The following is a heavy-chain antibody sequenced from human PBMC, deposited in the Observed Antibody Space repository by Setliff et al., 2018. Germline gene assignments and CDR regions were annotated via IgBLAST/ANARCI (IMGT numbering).Heavy chain of an antibody. Sequence: PSETLSLTCTVSGGSITSSSYYWGWVRQPPGKGLEWIGTIFWSGTTYYNPSLNSRGTISVDTSRDQFSLRLSSVTAADTAVYYCAGNNAHLEWLFAWFDPWGQGTLVTVSS. D-gene: IGHD3-3*01. V-gene: IGHV4-39*07. J-gene: IGHJ5*02. CDR1: GGSITSSSYY. CDR2: IFWSGTT. CDR3: AGNNAHLEWLFAWFDP.